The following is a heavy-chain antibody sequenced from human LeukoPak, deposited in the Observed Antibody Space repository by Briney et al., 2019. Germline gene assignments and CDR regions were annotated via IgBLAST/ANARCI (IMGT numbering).Heavy chain of an antibody. J-gene: IGHJ6*02. CDR3: ARHLGDSGSYYSYYYGMDV. D-gene: IGHD1-26*01. V-gene: IGHV5-51*01. Sequence: GESLKISCKGSGYTFSIYWIGWVRQMPGKGLEWMGIIYPDDSDTRYSPSFQGQVTISADKSISTAYLQWSSLKASDTAMYYCARHLGDSGSYYSYYYGMDVWGQGTTVTVSS. CDR2: IYPDDSDT. CDR1: GYTFSIYW.